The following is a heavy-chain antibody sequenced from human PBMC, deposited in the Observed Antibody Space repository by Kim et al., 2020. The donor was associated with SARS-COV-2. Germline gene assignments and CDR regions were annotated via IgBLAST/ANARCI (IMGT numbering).Heavy chain of an antibody. Sequence: GGSLRLSCAASGFTFDDYAMHWVRQAPGKGLEWVSLISGDGGSTYYADSVKGRFTISRDNSKNSLYLQMNSLRTEDTALYYCAKDYYYGSGSYYYQDPYFDYWGQGTLVTVSS. CDR1: GFTFDDYA. J-gene: IGHJ4*02. CDR3: AKDYYYGSGSYYYQDPYFDY. V-gene: IGHV3-43*02. CDR2: ISGDGGST. D-gene: IGHD3-10*01.